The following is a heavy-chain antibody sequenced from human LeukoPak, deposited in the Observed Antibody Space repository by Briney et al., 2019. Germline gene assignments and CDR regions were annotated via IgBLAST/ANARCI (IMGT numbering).Heavy chain of an antibody. V-gene: IGHV3-15*01. CDR1: GFTFSNAW. CDR3: ARSFGGSYPHFDY. D-gene: IGHD1-26*01. Sequence: GGSLILSCAASGFTFSNAWMSWVRQAPGKGLEWVGRIKSKTDGGTTDYAAPVKGRFTISRDDSKNTLYLQMNSLRPEDTAVYYCARSFGGSYPHFDYWGQGTLVTVSS. CDR2: IKSKTDGGTT. J-gene: IGHJ4*02.